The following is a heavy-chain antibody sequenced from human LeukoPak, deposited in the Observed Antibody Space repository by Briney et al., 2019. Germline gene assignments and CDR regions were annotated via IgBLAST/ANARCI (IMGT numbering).Heavy chain of an antibody. CDR2: ISAYNGNT. V-gene: IGHV1-18*01. CDR1: GYTFTSYG. D-gene: IGHD4-23*01. J-gene: IGHJ5*02. CDR3: ARDLYGGNSRYAA. Sequence: EASVKVSCKASGYTFTSYGISWVRQAPGQGLEWMGWISAYNGNTNYAQKFQGRVTITADESTSTAYMELSSLRSEDTAVYYCARDLYGGNSRYAAWGQGTLVTVSS.